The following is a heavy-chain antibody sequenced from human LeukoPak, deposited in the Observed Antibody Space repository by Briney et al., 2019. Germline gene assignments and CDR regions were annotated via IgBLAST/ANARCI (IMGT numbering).Heavy chain of an antibody. CDR3: ARDGYNSWYFDY. J-gene: IGHJ4*02. CDR1: GYTFTAYY. D-gene: IGHD5-24*01. Sequence: ASVKVSCKASGYTFTAYYMHWVRQAPGQGLEWMGWINPNSGGTNYAQKFQGRVTMTRDTSISTAYMEQSRLRSDDTAVYYCARDGYNSWYFDYWGQGTLVTVSS. CDR2: INPNSGGT. V-gene: IGHV1-2*02.